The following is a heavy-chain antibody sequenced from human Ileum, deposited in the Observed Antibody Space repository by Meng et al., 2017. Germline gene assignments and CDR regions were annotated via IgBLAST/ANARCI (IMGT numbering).Heavy chain of an antibody. Sequence: VQPQEAGPGLVKPSETLSLTCTVSGGPISSYYWSWIRQPAGKGLEWIGRIYTSGSTNYNPSLKSRVTMSVDTSKNQFSLKLSSVTAADTAVYYCARDVVPTVTYYYNWFDPWGQGTLVTVSS. D-gene: IGHD4-17*01. V-gene: IGHV4-4*07. CDR2: IYTSGST. CDR3: ARDVVPTVTYYYNWFDP. J-gene: IGHJ5*02. CDR1: GGPISSYY.